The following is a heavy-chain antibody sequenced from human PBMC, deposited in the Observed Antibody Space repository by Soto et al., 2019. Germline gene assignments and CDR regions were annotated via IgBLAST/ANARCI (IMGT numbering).Heavy chain of an antibody. J-gene: IGHJ6*02. CDR3: ARGPRGYVYYHGMDV. Sequence: PSETLSLTCTVSGGSISSYYCSWIRQAAGKGLEWIGRIDTSGTTNYNPSLRSRVTMSVDASKSQFSLNLSSVTAADTAVYFCARGPRGYVYYHGMDVWGQGTTVTVS. CDR2: IDTSGTT. CDR1: GGSISSYY. D-gene: IGHD3-16*01. V-gene: IGHV4-4*07.